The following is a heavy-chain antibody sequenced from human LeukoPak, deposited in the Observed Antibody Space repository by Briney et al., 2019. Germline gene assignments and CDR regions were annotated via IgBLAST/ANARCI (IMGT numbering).Heavy chain of an antibody. CDR3: ARVRLQAIAAAGTDAFDI. D-gene: IGHD6-13*01. CDR2: IIPIFGTA. CDR1: GGTFSSYA. J-gene: IGHJ3*02. V-gene: IGHV1-69*01. Sequence: GASVKVSCKASGGTFSSYAISWVRQAPGQGLEWMGGIIPIFGTANYAQKFQGRVTITADESTSTAYMELSSLRSEDTAVYYCARVRLQAIAAAGTDAFDIWGHGTMVTVSS.